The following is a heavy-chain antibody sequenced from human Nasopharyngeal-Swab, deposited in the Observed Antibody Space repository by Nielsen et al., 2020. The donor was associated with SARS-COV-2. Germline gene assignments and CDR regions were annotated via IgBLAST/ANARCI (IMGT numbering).Heavy chain of an antibody. CDR3: AREGAAVAGDWYFDL. J-gene: IGHJ2*01. Sequence: SVKVSCKASGGTFSSYAISWVRQAPGQGLEWMGGIIPIFGTANYAQKFQGRVTITADESTSTAYMELGSLRSEDTAVYYCAREGAAVAGDWYFDLWGRGTLVTVSS. CDR1: GGTFSSYA. CDR2: IIPIFGTA. D-gene: IGHD6-19*01. V-gene: IGHV1-69*13.